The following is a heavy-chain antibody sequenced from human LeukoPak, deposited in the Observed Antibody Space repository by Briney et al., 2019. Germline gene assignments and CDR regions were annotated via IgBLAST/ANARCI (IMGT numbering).Heavy chain of an antibody. J-gene: IGHJ4*02. Sequence: ASVKVSCKASGGTFSSYAISWVRQAPGQGLEWMGRIIPILGIANYAQKFQGRVTITADKSTSTAYMELSSLRSEDTAVYYCAREGGSGREPYFDYWGQGTLVTVSS. V-gene: IGHV1-69*04. CDR2: IIPILGIA. D-gene: IGHD3-10*01. CDR1: GGTFSSYA. CDR3: AREGGSGREPYFDY.